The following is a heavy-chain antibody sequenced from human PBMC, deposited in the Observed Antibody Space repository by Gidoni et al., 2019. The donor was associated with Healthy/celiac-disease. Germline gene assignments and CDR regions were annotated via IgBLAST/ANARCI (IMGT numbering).Heavy chain of an antibody. V-gene: IGHV3-66*02. CDR1: GFPVSSND. CDR2: IYSGGST. CDR3: ARNQYSPFDY. J-gene: IGHJ4*02. Sequence: VQLVESGGGLFQPGGSLRLSCAASGFPVSSNDMGWVRQAPGKGLEWVSVIYSGGSTYYADSVKGRFTISRDNSKNTLYLQMNSLRAEDTAVYYCARNQYSPFDYWGQGTLVTVSS. D-gene: IGHD2-21*01.